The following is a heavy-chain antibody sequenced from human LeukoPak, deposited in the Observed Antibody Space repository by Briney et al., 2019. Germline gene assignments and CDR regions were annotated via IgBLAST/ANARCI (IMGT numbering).Heavy chain of an antibody. J-gene: IGHJ3*02. CDR1: GYTFTDYY. D-gene: IGHD2-21*02. CDR2: IHPTSGNI. V-gene: IGHV1-2*02. Sequence: ASVKVSCKASGYTFTDYYMHWLRQTPGQGLEWMGWIHPTSGNINYAHKFQGRVTLTRDTSISTAYMDLSGLTSDDTAIYYCARAGLRLLRQCDAFDIWGQGTMVTVSS. CDR3: ARAGLRLLRQCDAFDI.